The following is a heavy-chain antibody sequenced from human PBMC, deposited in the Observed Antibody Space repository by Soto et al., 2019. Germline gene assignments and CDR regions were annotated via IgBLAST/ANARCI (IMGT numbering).Heavy chain of an antibody. CDR2: ISGSGGST. CDR1: GFTFSSYA. D-gene: IGHD3-3*01. V-gene: IGHV3-23*01. J-gene: IGHJ4*02. CDR3: AKDRTYYDFWGGYYPESYYFDY. Sequence: EVQLLASGGGLVQPGGSLRLSCAASGFTFSSYAMSWVRQAPGKGLEWVSAISGSGGSTYYADSVKGRFTISRDNSKNTLYLQMNSLRAEDTAVYYCAKDRTYYDFWGGYYPESYYFDYWGQGTLVTVSS.